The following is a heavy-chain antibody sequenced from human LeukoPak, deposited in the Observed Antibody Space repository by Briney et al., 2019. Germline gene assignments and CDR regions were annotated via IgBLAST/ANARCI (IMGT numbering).Heavy chain of an antibody. D-gene: IGHD3-22*01. V-gene: IGHV3-9*01. J-gene: IGHJ3*02. CDR3: AKGDDSSGYYDAFDI. CDR1: GFTFDDYA. CDR2: ISWNSGSI. Sequence: GGSLRLSCAASGFTFDDYAMHWVRQAPGKGLEWVSGISWNSGSIVYADSVKGRFTISRDNAKNSLYLQMNSLRAEDTALYYCAKGDDSSGYYDAFDIWGQGTMVTVSS.